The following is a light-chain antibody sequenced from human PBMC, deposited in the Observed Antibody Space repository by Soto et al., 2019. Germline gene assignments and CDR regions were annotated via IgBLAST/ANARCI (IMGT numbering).Light chain of an antibody. J-gene: IGLJ1*01. V-gene: IGLV3-21*04. CDR2: YDS. CDR1: NIGNKR. CDR3: QVWDIMTDNYV. Sequence: SYELTQPPSVSVAPEKTATITCGGNNIGNKRVHWYRQKQGQAPVLVISYDSERPSGSPERFSGSYSVNTATLTISRVEDGDEADYYCQVWDIMTDNYVFGPGTKLTVL.